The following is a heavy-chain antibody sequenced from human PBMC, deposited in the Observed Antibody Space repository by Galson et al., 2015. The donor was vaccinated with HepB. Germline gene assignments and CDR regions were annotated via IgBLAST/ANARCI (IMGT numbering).Heavy chain of an antibody. CDR1: GYTFTGYY. CDR2: INPNSGGT. J-gene: IGHJ5*02. CDR3: ARAYVIPDCSSTSCFGDWFDP. V-gene: IGHV1-2*06. D-gene: IGHD2-2*01. Sequence: SVKVSCKASGYTFTGYYMHWVRQAPGQGLEWMGRINPNSGGTNYAQKFQGRVTMTRDTSISTAYMELSRLRSDDTAVYYCARAYVIPDCSSTSCFGDWFDPWGQGTLVTVSS.